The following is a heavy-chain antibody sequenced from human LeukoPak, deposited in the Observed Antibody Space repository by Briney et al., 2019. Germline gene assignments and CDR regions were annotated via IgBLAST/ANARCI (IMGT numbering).Heavy chain of an antibody. Sequence: GRSLRLSCAASVFTFSRYGMHWVRQAPAKGLEGVAVISYDGSNKYYADSVKRRFTISRGNSKNTLYLQMNSRRAEDMAVYYCAKELVAYCGGDCYFLESDYWGQGTLVTVSS. CDR3: AKELVAYCGGDCYFLESDY. V-gene: IGHV3-30*18. J-gene: IGHJ4*02. CDR2: ISYDGSNK. D-gene: IGHD2-21*02. CDR1: VFTFSRYG.